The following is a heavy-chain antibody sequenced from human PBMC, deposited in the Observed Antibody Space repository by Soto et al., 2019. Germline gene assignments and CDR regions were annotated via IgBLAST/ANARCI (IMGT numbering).Heavy chain of an antibody. CDR2: IYYSGST. CDR1: GGSISSYY. D-gene: IGHD3-10*01. V-gene: IGHV4-59*08. CDR3: ARLIGEYTYYYYYFMDV. Sequence: TSETLSLTCTVSGGSISSYYWSWIRQPPGKGLEWIGYIYYSGSTNYNPSLKSRVTISVDTSKNQFSLKLSSVTAADTAVYYCARLIGEYTYYYYYFMDVRGKGTTVTVSS. J-gene: IGHJ6*03.